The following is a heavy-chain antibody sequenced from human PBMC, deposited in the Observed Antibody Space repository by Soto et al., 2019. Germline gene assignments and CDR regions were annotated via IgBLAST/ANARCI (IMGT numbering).Heavy chain of an antibody. D-gene: IGHD1-26*01. Sequence: QVQLQESGPGLVKPSETLSLTCTVSGGSISGYCWSWIRQPPGKGLEWFGNIYYNGRTHYNPSLTSRVTISVDTSKNQFSLRLSSVTAADTAVYYCASNLDSYSPWPRMDVWGKGTKITVSS. CDR3: ASNLDSYSPWPRMDV. CDR1: GGSISGYC. V-gene: IGHV4-59*08. J-gene: IGHJ6*04. CDR2: IYYNGRT.